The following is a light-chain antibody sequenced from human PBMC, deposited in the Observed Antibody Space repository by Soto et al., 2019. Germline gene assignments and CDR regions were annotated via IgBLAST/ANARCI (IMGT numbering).Light chain of an antibody. CDR3: QQYGSSSTWT. J-gene: IGKJ1*01. Sequence: EIVLTQSPGTLSLSPAERATLSCRASQSVSSAYLAWYQHKPGQPPTLLIYAASSRVTGIPDRFSGSGSGTDFTLTISRLEPEDFAVYYCQQYGSSSTWTFGQGTKVEIK. V-gene: IGKV3-20*01. CDR2: AAS. CDR1: QSVSSAY.